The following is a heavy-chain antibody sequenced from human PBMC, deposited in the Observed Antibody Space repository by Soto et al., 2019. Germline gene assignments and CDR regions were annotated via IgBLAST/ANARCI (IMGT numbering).Heavy chain of an antibody. CDR2: IYYSGST. CDR1: GGSISSGDYY. D-gene: IGHD1-26*01. CDR3: ARGAQPAPTDY. Sequence: SETLSLTCTVSGGSISSGDYYWSWIRQPPGKGLEWIGYIYYSGSTYYNPSLKSRVTISVDTSKNQFSLKLSSVTAADTAVYYCARGAQPAPTDYWGQGTLVTVSS. J-gene: IGHJ4*02. V-gene: IGHV4-30-4*01.